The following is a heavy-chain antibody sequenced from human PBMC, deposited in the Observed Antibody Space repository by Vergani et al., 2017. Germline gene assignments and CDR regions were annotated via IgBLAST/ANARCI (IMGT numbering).Heavy chain of an antibody. CDR3: ASLHGSGSYYPLTPHYYGMDV. CDR2: FDPEDGET. D-gene: IGHD3-10*01. J-gene: IGHJ6*02. V-gene: IGHV1-24*01. CDR1: GYTLTELS. Sequence: QVQLVQSGAEVKKPGASVKVSCKVSGYTLTELSMHWVRQAPGKGLEWMGGFDPEDGETIYAQKFQGRVTMTEDTSTDTAYMELSSLRSEDTAVYYCASLHGSGSYYPLTPHYYGMDVWGQGTTVTVSS.